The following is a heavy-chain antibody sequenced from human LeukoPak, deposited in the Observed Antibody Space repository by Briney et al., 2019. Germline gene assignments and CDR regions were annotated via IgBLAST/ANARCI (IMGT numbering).Heavy chain of an antibody. J-gene: IGHJ4*02. CDR3: AKGKFGDPLNY. V-gene: IGHV3-53*01. CDR1: GFTVSGNY. D-gene: IGHD3-10*01. Sequence: PGGSLRLSCTASGFTVSGNYMNWVRQAPGKGLEWVSVFYADSVKGRFTISKDISKNTVDLLMNSVRDEDTALYYCAKGKFGDPLNYWGQGTLVTVSS.